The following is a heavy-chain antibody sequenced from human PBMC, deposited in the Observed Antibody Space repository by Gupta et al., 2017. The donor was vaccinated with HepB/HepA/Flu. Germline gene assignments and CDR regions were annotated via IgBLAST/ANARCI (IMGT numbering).Heavy chain of an antibody. CDR2: ISYDGSDK. CDR3: AREAEMATIDRGYFHY. J-gene: IGHJ4*02. V-gene: IGHV3-30-3*01. Sequence: QVQLVESGGGVVQPGRSLSLSCAASGFSFSSYAMRWVRQAPGEGLEWVAVISYDGSDKYYADSVKGRFTISRDNSKNTLYLQMDSLRTEDTAVYYCAREAEMATIDRGYFHYWGQGTLVIVSS. D-gene: IGHD5-12*01. CDR1: GFSFSSYA.